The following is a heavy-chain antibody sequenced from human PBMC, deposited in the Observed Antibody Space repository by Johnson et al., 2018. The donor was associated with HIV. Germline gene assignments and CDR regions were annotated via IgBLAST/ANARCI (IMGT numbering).Heavy chain of an antibody. Sequence: EVQLVESGGGVVRPGGSLRLSCAASGFTFDDYDMSWVRQAPGKGLEWVSVICWNSGNIGYADSVKGRFTISSDNAKNTMFVQMNRLRAEDTALYYCARGALGAFDIWGQGTMVTVSS. V-gene: IGHV3-20*04. CDR2: ICWNSGNI. J-gene: IGHJ3*02. CDR1: GFTFDDYD. D-gene: IGHD3-3*02. CDR3: ARGALGAFDI.